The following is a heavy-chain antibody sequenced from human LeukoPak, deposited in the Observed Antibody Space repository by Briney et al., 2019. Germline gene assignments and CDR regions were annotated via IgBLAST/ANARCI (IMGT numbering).Heavy chain of an antibody. J-gene: IGHJ4*02. CDR1: GYTFTGYY. D-gene: IGHD1-1*01. V-gene: IGHV1-2*02. CDR2: INPSSGGT. Sequence: GASVKVPCKASGYTFTGYYMHWVRQAPGQGLEWMGWINPSSGGTNYAQKFQGTVTMTRDTSISTAYMELSRLRSDDTAVYYCARDNWNGYYFDYWGQGTLVTVSS. CDR3: ARDNWNGYYFDY.